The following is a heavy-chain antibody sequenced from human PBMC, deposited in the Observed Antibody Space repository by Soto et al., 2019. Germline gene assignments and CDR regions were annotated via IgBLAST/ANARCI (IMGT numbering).Heavy chain of an antibody. CDR3: ANDRVAALNVGGMDV. J-gene: IGHJ6*02. CDR2: MSYDGSKK. Sequence: QVQLVESGGGVVQPGRSLRLSCAASGFSFSSYGMHWVRQGPGKGLEWVAFMSYDGSKKYYAESENGRFTISRDNSKNTLYLQMNSLRGEDTAVYHCANDRVAALNVGGMDVWGQGTTVTVSS. D-gene: IGHD6-13*01. CDR1: GFSFSSYG. V-gene: IGHV3-30*18.